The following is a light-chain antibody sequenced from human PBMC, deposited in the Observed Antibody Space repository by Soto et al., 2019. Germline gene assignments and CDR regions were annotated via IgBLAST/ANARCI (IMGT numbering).Light chain of an antibody. Sequence: QSVLTQPPSVSGAPGQRVTISCSGSTSNIGSNHFVHWYQQHPGTAPKLLLYNDSDRPSGVPDRFSGSRSGTSGSLDITGLQVEDEAYYYCQSYDPDLGRVFGGGTKLTVL. CDR2: NDS. CDR3: QSYDPDLGRV. J-gene: IGLJ3*02. CDR1: TSNIGSNHF. V-gene: IGLV1-40*01.